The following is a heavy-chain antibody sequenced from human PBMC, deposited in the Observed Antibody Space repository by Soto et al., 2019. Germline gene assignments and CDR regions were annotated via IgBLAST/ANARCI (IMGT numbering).Heavy chain of an antibody. CDR3: AREGLVLVPPTVNSDYYYYAMDV. CDR1: GATFSTYT. J-gene: IGHJ6*02. D-gene: IGHD2-2*01. CDR2: IIPRSATS. V-gene: IGHV1-69*12. Sequence: QVQLVQSGAEVKKPGSSVKVSCKASGATFSTYTITWMRQAPGQGLEWMGGIIPRSATSDYAQKFQGRVTITEDESTSTADMEMSSLRSENTAVYYCAREGLVLVPPTVNSDYYYYAMDVWGQGTTVTVSS.